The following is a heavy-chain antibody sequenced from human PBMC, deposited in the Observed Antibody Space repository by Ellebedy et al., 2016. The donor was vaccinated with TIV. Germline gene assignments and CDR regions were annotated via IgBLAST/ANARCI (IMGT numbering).Heavy chain of an antibody. CDR2: IKQDGSEK. D-gene: IGHD1-26*01. CDR3: ARDEAEVGATFFGY. J-gene: IGHJ4*02. Sequence: PGGSLRLSCVASRFTFSSYWMSWVRQVPGKGLEWVANIKQDGSEKYYVDSVKGRFTISRDNAKNSLYLQMNSMRDEDTAVYYCARDEAEVGATFFGYWGQGTLVTVSS. CDR1: RFTFSSYW. V-gene: IGHV3-7*01.